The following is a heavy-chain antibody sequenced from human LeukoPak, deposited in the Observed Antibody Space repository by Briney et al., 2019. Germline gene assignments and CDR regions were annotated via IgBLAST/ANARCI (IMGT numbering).Heavy chain of an antibody. Sequence: SETLSLTCTVSGGSISSSSYYWGWIRQPPGKGLEWIGSIYYSGSTSYNPSLKSRVTISVDTSKNQFSLKLSSVTAADTAMYYCASGRDSSSWTLQYNWFDPWGQGTLVTVSS. D-gene: IGHD6-13*01. CDR2: IYYSGST. J-gene: IGHJ5*02. CDR3: ASGRDSSSWTLQYNWFDP. V-gene: IGHV4-39*01. CDR1: GGSISSSSYY.